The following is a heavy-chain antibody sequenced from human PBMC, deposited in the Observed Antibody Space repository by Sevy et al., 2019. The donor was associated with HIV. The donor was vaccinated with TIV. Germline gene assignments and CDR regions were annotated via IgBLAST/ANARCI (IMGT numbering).Heavy chain of an antibody. Sequence: GGCLRLSCAASGFTFSSYAMSWVRQAPGKGLEWVSAISGSGGSTYYADSVKGRFTISRDNSKNTLYLQMNSLRAEDTALYYCAKVGKNFQLHVADAFDIWGQGTSVIVSS. V-gene: IGHV3-23*01. CDR3: AKVGKNFQLHVADAFDI. D-gene: IGHD1-1*01. CDR1: GFTFSSYA. J-gene: IGHJ3*02. CDR2: ISGSGGST.